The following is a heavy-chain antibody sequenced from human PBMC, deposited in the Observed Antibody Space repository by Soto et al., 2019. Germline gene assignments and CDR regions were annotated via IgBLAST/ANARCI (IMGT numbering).Heavy chain of an antibody. J-gene: IGHJ4*02. CDR1: GCSISSSSYY. CDR2: IYYSGST. Sequence: SETLSLTCTVSGCSISSSSYYWGWIRQPPGKGLEWIGSIYYSGSTFYSPSLRSRVTISVDTSKNQFSLRVSSVTAADTAVYYCAREYSSAPDYWGQGTLVTVSS. V-gene: IGHV4-39*02. CDR3: AREYSSAPDY. D-gene: IGHD6-25*01.